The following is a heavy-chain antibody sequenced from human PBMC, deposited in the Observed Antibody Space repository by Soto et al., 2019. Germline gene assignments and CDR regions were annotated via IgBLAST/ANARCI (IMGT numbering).Heavy chain of an antibody. CDR2: MYPGESDN. CDR1: GYTVTSHW. Sequence: GESLKISCKGSGYTVTSHWIAWVRQMPGKGLEWMGIMYPGESDNRYSPSFQGQVTISADKSISTAYLQWSSLKASDTAMYYCARIYSGTYRLDVWGQGTTVTVSS. D-gene: IGHD1-26*01. V-gene: IGHV5-51*01. CDR3: ARIYSGTYRLDV. J-gene: IGHJ6*02.